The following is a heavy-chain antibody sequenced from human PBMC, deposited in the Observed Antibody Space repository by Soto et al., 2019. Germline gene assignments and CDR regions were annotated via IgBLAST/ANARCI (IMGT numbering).Heavy chain of an antibody. CDR3: AKESMPEHYGDTLFDY. Sequence: ASVKVSCKASGYTFTSYDINWVRQATGQGLEWMGWMNPNSGGTNYAQKFQGWVTMTRDTSISTAYMELSRLRSEDTAVYYCAKESMPEHYGDTLFDYRGQGTRVTVSS. D-gene: IGHD4-17*01. CDR2: MNPNSGGT. CDR1: GYTFTSYD. V-gene: IGHV1-2*04. J-gene: IGHJ4*02.